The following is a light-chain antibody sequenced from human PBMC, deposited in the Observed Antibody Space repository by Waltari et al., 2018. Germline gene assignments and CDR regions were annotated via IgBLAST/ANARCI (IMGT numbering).Light chain of an antibody. CDR2: DVN. CDR3: CSHAGSYSLV. CDR1: SSDVSGYNY. J-gene: IGLJ2*01. Sequence: QSALTQPRSVSGSPGHSVTISCTGTSSDVSGYNYVSWYQQHPGKAPKLMIYDVNKRPSGVPGLFSGSKSGNTASLTSSGLQAEDEADDYCCSHAGSYSLVFGGGTKLTVL. V-gene: IGLV2-11*01.